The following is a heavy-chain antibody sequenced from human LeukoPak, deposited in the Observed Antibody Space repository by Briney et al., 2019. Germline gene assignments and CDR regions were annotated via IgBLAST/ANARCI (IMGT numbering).Heavy chain of an antibody. CDR2: VRNKPNGYTT. J-gene: IGHJ4*02. CDR1: GFSNSDHY. CDR3: TRVRHGDYFDY. V-gene: IGHV3-72*01. Sequence: GGSLRLSCAASGFSNSDHYMDWVRQAAGKGLEWVGRVRNKPNGYTTDYGTSVKGRFTISRDDSKNSLYLQMNSLTSEDTAVYYCTRVRHGDYFDYWGQGTLVSVSS. D-gene: IGHD4-17*01.